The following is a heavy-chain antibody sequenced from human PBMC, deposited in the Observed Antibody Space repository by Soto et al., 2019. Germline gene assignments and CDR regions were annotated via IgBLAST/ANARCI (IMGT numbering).Heavy chain of an antibody. CDR1: GYTFTSYA. J-gene: IGHJ5*02. CDR3: ARDRLLWFGELSHAGGWFDP. D-gene: IGHD3-10*01. Sequence: ASVKVSCKASGYTFTSYAMHWVRQAPGQRLEWMGWINAGNGNTKYSQKFQGRVTITRDTSASTAYMELSRLRSEDTAVYYCARDRLLWFGELSHAGGWFDPWGQGTLVTVSS. CDR2: INAGNGNT. V-gene: IGHV1-3*01.